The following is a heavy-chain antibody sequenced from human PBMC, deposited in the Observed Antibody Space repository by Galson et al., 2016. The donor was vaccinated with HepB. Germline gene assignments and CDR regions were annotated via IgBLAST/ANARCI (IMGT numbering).Heavy chain of an antibody. CDR3: ARATGTYFYDSSVDH. CDR2: IYHSERT. D-gene: IGHD3-22*01. J-gene: IGHJ4*02. Sequence: TLSLTCTVSGGSITNGDCYWSWIRQSPGKGLEWIGYIYHSERTNYSPSLKSRVTISLDTSKNQFSLKLSSVTAADTAVYYCARATGTYFYDSSVDHWGQGALVTVSS. V-gene: IGHV4-30-4*01. CDR1: GGSITNGDCY.